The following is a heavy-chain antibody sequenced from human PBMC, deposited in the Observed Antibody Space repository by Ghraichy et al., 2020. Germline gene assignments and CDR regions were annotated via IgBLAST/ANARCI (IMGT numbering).Heavy chain of an antibody. V-gene: IGHV3-7*01. CDR2: IKQDGREK. CDR1: GFTFTDYW. Sequence: ESLNISCAASGFTFTDYWMSWVRQAPGKGLEWVANIKQDGREKNYVDSVKGRFTISRDNAKNTLYLQMNSLRADDTAVYYCARRGEISDYWGQGTLVTVSS. CDR3: ARRGEISDY. J-gene: IGHJ4*02. D-gene: IGHD3-16*01.